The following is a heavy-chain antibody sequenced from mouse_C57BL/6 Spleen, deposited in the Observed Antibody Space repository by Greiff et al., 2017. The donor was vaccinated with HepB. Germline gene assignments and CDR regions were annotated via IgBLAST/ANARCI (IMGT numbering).Heavy chain of an antibody. V-gene: IGHV1-82*01. D-gene: IGHD1-1*02. CDR2: IYPGDGDT. CDR3: ARGGTGNYFDY. Sequence: VKLVESGPELVKPGASVKISCKASGYAFSSSWMNWVKQRPGKGLEWIGRIYPGDGDTNYNGKFKGKATLTADKSSSTAYMQLRSLTSEDSAVYFCARGGTGNYFDYWGQGTTLTVSS. J-gene: IGHJ2*01. CDR1: GYAFSSSW.